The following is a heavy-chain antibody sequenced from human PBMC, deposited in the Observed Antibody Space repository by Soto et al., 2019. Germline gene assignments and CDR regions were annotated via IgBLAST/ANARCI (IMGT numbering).Heavy chain of an antibody. Sequence: GASGKVSCKASVYTFTSYAMHWVRQAPGQRLEWMGWINAGNGNTKYSQKFQGRVTITRDTSASTAYMELSSLRSEDTAVYYCARVPTVTTSYYYYMDVWGKGTTVTVSS. CDR2: INAGNGNT. D-gene: IGHD4-4*01. CDR1: VYTFTSYA. V-gene: IGHV1-3*01. CDR3: ARVPTVTTSYYYYMDV. J-gene: IGHJ6*03.